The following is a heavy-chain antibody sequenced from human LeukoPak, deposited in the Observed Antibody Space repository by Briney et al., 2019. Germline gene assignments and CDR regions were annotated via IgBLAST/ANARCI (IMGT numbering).Heavy chain of an antibody. Sequence: SQTLSLTCTVSGDSISSRDSYWSWIRQYRGKALEWIGFIYSSGTTNYNPSLRSRVTLSVDTSQNQFFLWLTSVTDADTATYYCVRNTDGRPNGDYWGQGTLVTVST. J-gene: IGHJ4*02. CDR1: GDSISSRDSY. D-gene: IGHD1-1*01. V-gene: IGHV4-31*02. CDR3: VRNTDGRPNGDY. CDR2: IYSSGTT.